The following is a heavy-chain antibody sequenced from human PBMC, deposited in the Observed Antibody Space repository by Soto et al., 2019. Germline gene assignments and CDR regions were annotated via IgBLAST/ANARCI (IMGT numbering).Heavy chain of an antibody. CDR3: ASSTGRRDYFDS. D-gene: IGHD1-1*01. CDR1: GGSISSSPYY. J-gene: IGHJ4*02. CDR2: FYYSAST. Sequence: QLQLQESGPGLVKPSATLSLTCTVSGGSISSSPYYWRWIRQPPGKGLEWIGSFYYSASTYYNPSLKSRVTTSADTSKNQFSLKLSSVTAADTAVYYCASSTGRRDYFDSGGQGTLVTVSS. V-gene: IGHV4-39*01.